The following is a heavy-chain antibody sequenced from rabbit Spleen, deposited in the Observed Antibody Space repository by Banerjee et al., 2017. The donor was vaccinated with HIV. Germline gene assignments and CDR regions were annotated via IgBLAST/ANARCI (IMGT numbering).Heavy chain of an antibody. CDR1: GFTISSSYW. CDR2: IYGGSSGIT. V-gene: IGHV1S45*01. J-gene: IGHJ4*01. D-gene: IGHD2-1*01. CDR3: ARGANSHGDGFNL. Sequence: QEQLVESGGGLVQPEGSLTLTCTASGFTISSSYWICWVRQAPGKGLEWIACIYGGSSGITYYASWAKGRFTISKTSSTTVTLQMTSLTAADTATYFCARGANSHGDGFNLWGPGTLVTVS.